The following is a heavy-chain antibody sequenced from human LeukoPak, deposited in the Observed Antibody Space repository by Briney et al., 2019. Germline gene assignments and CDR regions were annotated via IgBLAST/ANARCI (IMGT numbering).Heavy chain of an antibody. Sequence: GASVNVSCKASGYTFTSYGISWVRQAPGQGLEWMGWISAYNGNTNYAQKLQGRVTMTTDTSTSTAHMELRSLRSDDAAVYYCARDHDSSGYYSVFDYWGQGTLVTVSS. CDR2: ISAYNGNT. CDR3: ARDHDSSGYYSVFDY. J-gene: IGHJ4*02. CDR1: GYTFTSYG. V-gene: IGHV1-18*01. D-gene: IGHD3-22*01.